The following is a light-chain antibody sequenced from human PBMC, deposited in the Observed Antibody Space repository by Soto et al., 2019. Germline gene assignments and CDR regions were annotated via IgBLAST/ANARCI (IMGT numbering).Light chain of an antibody. J-gene: IGKJ2*01. CDR3: MQGTYWPYT. Sequence: DVVMTQSPLSLPVTLGQPASISCRSRQRPLYSDGNTDLSWFHQRPGQSPRRLIYKVSHRDSGVPDRFSGSGSGTDFTLQINRVEAEDLGVYYCMQGTYWPYTFGQGTKLEIK. V-gene: IGKV2-30*01. CDR1: QRPLYSDGNTD. CDR2: KVS.